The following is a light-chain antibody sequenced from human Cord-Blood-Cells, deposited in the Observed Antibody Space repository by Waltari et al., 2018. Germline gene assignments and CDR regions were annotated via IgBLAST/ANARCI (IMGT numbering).Light chain of an antibody. CDR2: EVS. CDR1: SSHVGCYNV. V-gene: IGLV2-8*01. Sequence: QSALTQPPSASGSPGQSVTIPCPGTSSHVGCYNVRSWYQQHPGKAPKRMIYEVSKRPSGVPDRFSGSKSGNTASLTVSGLQAEDEADYYCSSYAGSNNVVFGGGTKLTVL. J-gene: IGLJ2*01. CDR3: SSYAGSNNVV.